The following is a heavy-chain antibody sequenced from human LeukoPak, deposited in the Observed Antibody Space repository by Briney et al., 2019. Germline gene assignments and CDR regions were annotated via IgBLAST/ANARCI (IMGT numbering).Heavy chain of an antibody. V-gene: IGHV3-33*08. D-gene: IGHD2-2*01. J-gene: IGHJ4*02. CDR3: ARDDCSTTPCYAY. CDR1: GFTFSNYN. CDR2: IWYDGSKT. Sequence: PGGSLRLSCAASGFTFSNYNINWVRQAPGKGLEWVAAIWYDGSKTSYTDSVKGRFTVSRDISKNTVYLQMNGLKAEDTAVYYCARDDCSTTPCYAYWGQGTLVTVSS.